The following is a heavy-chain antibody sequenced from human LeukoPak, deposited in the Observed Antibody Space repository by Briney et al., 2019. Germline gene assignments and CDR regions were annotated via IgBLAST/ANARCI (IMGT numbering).Heavy chain of an antibody. J-gene: IGHJ4*02. CDR1: GDSISSGSYY. CDR2: IYTSGGT. CDR3: ARDYYDTSVYFDD. V-gene: IGHV4-61*02. D-gene: IGHD3-22*01. Sequence: PSETLSLTCTVSGDSISSGSYYWSWIRQPAGKGLEWIGRIYTSGGTNYNPSLKSRLTISVDTSNNQFSLRLTSVTAADTAVYYCARDYYDTSVYFDDGGQEILVTVPS.